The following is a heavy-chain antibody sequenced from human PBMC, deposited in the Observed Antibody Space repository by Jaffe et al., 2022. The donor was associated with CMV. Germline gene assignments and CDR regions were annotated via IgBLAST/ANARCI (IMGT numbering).Heavy chain of an antibody. V-gene: IGHV1-3*01. CDR1: GYTFTSYA. Sequence: QVQLVQSGAEVKKPGASVKVSCKASGYTFTSYAMHWVRQAPGQRLEWMGWINAGNGNTKYSQKFQGRVTITRDTSASTAYMELSSLRSEDTAVYYCARAGEDIVVVEGWFDPWGQGTLVTVSS. J-gene: IGHJ5*02. CDR3: ARAGEDIVVVEGWFDP. D-gene: IGHD2-15*01. CDR2: INAGNGNT.